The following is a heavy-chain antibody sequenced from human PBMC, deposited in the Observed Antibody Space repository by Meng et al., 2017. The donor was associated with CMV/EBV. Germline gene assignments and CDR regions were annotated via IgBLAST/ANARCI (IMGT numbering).Heavy chain of an antibody. J-gene: IGHJ6*02. Sequence: SVKVSCKASGGTFSSYAISWVRQAPGQGLEWIGGIIPILGIANYAQKFQGRVTITADKSTSTAYMELSSLRSEDTAVYYCARGSWGDWGSFYYYGMDVWGQGTTVTVSS. CDR3: ARGSWGDWGSFYYYGMDV. CDR2: IIPILGIA. D-gene: IGHD7-27*01. CDR1: GGTFSSYA. V-gene: IGHV1-69*10.